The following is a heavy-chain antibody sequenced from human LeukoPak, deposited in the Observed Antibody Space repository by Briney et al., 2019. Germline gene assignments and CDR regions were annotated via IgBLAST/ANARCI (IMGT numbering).Heavy chain of an antibody. V-gene: IGHV4-61*02. CDR3: ARDRIAAAGTYYGMDV. Sequence: PSQTLSLTCTVSGGSISSGNHWSWIRQPAGQGLEWIGRIYTSGSTNYNPSLKSRVTISVDTSKNQFSLKLSSVTAADTAVYYCARDRIAAAGTYYGMDVWGQGTTVTVSS. CDR1: GGSISSGNH. D-gene: IGHD6-13*01. CDR2: IYTSGST. J-gene: IGHJ6*02.